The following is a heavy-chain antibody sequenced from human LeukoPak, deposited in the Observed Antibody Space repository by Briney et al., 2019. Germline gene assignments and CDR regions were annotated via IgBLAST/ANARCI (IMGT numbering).Heavy chain of an antibody. CDR3: AIYTSARGAYCSGGICYLAYFDY. J-gene: IGHJ4*02. Sequence: PSETLFLTCAVSGGSISSSNWWSWVRQPPGKGLEWIGEIYHSGSTNYNPSLKSRVTISVDKSKNQFSLKLSSVTAADTAVYYCAIYTSARGAYCSGGICYLAYFDYWGQGTLVTVSS. CDR1: GGSISSSNW. CDR2: IYHSGST. D-gene: IGHD2-15*01. V-gene: IGHV4-4*02.